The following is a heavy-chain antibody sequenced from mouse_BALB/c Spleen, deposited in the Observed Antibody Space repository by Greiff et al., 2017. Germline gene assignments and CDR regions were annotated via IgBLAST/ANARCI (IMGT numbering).Heavy chain of an antibody. D-gene: IGHD1-1*01. CDR1: GYSITSDYA. V-gene: IGHV3-2*02. J-gene: IGHJ2*01. CDR3: ARTDYYGSSYLFDY. Sequence: ESGPGLVKPSQSLSLTCTVTGYSITSDYAWNWIRQFPGNKLEWMGYISYSGSTSYNPSLKSRISITRDTSKNQFFLQLNSVTTEDTATYYCARTDYYGSSYLFDYWGQGTTLTVSS. CDR2: ISYSGST.